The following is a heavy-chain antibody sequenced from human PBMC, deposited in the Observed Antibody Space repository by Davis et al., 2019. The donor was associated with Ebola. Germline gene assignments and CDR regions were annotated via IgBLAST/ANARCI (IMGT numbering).Heavy chain of an antibody. D-gene: IGHD1-1*01. J-gene: IGHJ4*02. Sequence: GESLKISCAASGFTVSSNYMNRVHQAPGKGLEWVALIWYDGTRKYYADSVKGRFTISRDNSKNTLYLQMNSLRVEDTAVYYCAKDSPTPGYWGQGTLVTVSS. CDR2: IWYDGTRK. V-gene: IGHV3-33*06. CDR3: AKDSPTPGY. CDR1: GFTVSSNY.